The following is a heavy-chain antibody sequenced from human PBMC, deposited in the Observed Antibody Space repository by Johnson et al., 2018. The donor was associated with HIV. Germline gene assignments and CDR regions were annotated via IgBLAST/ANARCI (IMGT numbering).Heavy chain of an antibody. CDR2: ISWNSGSI. V-gene: IGHV3-9*01. CDR1: GFTFDDYD. Sequence: EVQLVESGGNVVRPGGSLRLSCEASGFTFDDYDMSWVRRAPGKGLEWVSGISWNSGSIGYADSVKGRFTISRDNAKNSLYLQMNSLRAEDTALYYCAKGTSWGHRDAFDIWGQGTMVTVSS. CDR3: AKGTSWGHRDAFDI. D-gene: IGHD6-6*01. J-gene: IGHJ3*02.